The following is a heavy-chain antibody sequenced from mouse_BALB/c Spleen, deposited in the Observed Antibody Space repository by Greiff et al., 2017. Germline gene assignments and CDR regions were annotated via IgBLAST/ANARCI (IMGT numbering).Heavy chain of an antibody. V-gene: IGHV3-2*02. CDR1: GYSITSDYA. J-gene: IGHJ2*01. Sequence: VQLKESGPGLVKPSQSLSLTCTVTGYSITSDYAWNWIRQFPGNKLEWMGYISYSGSTSYNPSLKSRISITRDTSKNQFFLQLNSVTTEDTATYYCARCGYGSLDYWGQGTTLTVSS. CDR2: ISYSGST. D-gene: IGHD1-1*01. CDR3: ARCGYGSLDY.